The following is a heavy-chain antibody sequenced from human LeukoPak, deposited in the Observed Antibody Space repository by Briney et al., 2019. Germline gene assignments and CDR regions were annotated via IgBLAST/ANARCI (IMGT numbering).Heavy chain of an antibody. CDR1: GFTFSSYG. CDR3: ANGHPYCYYMDV. Sequence: PGGSLRLSCAASGFTFSSYGMHWVRQAPGKGLEWVAVIWYDGSNKYYADSVKGRFTISRDNSKNTLYLQMNSLRAEDTAVYYCANGHPYCYYMDVWGKGTTVTVSS. D-gene: IGHD2-15*01. V-gene: IGHV3-33*06. CDR2: IWYDGSNK. J-gene: IGHJ6*03.